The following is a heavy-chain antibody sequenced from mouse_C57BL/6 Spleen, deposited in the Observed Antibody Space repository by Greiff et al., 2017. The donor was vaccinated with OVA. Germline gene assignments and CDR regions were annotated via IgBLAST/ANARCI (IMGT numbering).Heavy chain of an antibody. CDR2: IDPSDSYT. Sequence: QVQLQQPGAELVMPGASVKLSCKASGYTFTSYWMHWVKQRPGQGLEWIGEIDPSDSYTNYNQKFKGKSTLTVDKSSSTAYMQLSSLTSEDSAVYYCASHIFEAMDYWGQGTSVTVSS. V-gene: IGHV1-69*01. CDR1: GYTFTSYW. CDR3: ASHIFEAMDY. J-gene: IGHJ4*01.